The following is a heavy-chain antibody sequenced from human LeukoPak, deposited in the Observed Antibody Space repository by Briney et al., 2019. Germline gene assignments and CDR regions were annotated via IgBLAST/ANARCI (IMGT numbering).Heavy chain of an antibody. Sequence: PSETLSLTCTVSGGSISSYYWSWIRQPPGKGLEWIGYIYYSGSTNYNPSLKSRVTISVDTSKNQFSLKLSSVTAADTAVYYCARHGSYGSGNYYNAPIDYWGQGTLVTVSS. V-gene: IGHV4-59*08. D-gene: IGHD3-10*01. CDR2: IYYSGST. CDR1: GGSISSYY. J-gene: IGHJ4*02. CDR3: ARHGSYGSGNYYNAPIDY.